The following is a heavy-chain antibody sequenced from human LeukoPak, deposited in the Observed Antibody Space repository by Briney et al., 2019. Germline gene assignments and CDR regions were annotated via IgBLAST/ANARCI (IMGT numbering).Heavy chain of an antibody. J-gene: IGHJ4*02. V-gene: IGHV4-39*01. Sequence: PSETPSLTCTVSGGSISSSSYYWGWIRQPPGKGLEWYGSIYYSGSTYYNPSLKSRVTISVDTSKNQFSLKLSSVTAADTAVYYCARQNNGELLYYFDYWGQGTLVTVSS. CDR3: ARQNNGELLYYFDY. CDR1: GGSISSSSYY. D-gene: IGHD3-10*01. CDR2: IYYSGST.